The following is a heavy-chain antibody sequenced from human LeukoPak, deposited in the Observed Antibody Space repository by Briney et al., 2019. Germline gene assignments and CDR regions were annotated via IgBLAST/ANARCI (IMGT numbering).Heavy chain of an antibody. CDR2: IYTGGTT. D-gene: IGHD3-22*01. J-gene: IGHJ4*02. V-gene: IGHV3-66*02. Sequence: GGSLRLSCAASGFTVNSNYMTWVRQAPGKGPEWVSVIYTGGTTYYADSVKGRFTISRDNSKNTLYLQMNSLRAEDTAVYYCAREGDYDSRGYYYGLDYWGQGTLVTVSS. CDR3: AREGDYDSRGYYYGLDY. CDR1: GFTVNSNY.